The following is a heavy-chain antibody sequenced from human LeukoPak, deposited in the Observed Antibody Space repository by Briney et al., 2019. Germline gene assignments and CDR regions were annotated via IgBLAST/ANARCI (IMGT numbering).Heavy chain of an antibody. CDR1: GGSFSGYY. J-gene: IGHJ4*01. D-gene: IGHD2-21*01. Sequence: PSETLSLTCAVYGGSFSGYYWSWIRPPPGKGLEWNGEINHSGSTNYNPSLKGRVAISVDTSKNQFSLKLSSVTAADTAVYYCAGGVNIDYWGQGTLVTVSS. V-gene: IGHV4-34*01. CDR2: INHSGST. CDR3: AGGVNIDY.